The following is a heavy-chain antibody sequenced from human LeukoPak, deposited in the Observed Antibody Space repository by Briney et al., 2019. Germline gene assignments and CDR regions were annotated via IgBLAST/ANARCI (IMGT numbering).Heavy chain of an antibody. Sequence: SETLSLTCGVSGGSISSTNWWTWVRQPPGEGLEWIGEVHLSGRTNYNPSLESRVTMSVDMSENHISLKLTSVTAADTAVYYCARASAHRGIAVAGVYWYFDLWGRGTLVTVSS. V-gene: IGHV4-4*02. J-gene: IGHJ2*01. CDR2: VHLSGRT. CDR3: ARASAHRGIAVAGVYWYFDL. D-gene: IGHD6-19*01. CDR1: GGSISSTNW.